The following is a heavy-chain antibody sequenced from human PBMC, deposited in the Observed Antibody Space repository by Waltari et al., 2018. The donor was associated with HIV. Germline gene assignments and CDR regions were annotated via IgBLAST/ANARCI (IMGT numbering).Heavy chain of an antibody. CDR1: GFTFDDYP. Sequence: EVQLVESGGGLVQPGRSLRLSCAAYGFTFDDYPMHWVRQSPGKGLEWVSGISWNSGITDYGDSVKGRFTISRDNAKNSLYLQMNSLTVEDTAFYYCAKGGSHLTIFEAWFDSWGQGTVVTVSS. D-gene: IGHD3-3*01. V-gene: IGHV3-9*01. CDR2: ISWNSGIT. J-gene: IGHJ5*01. CDR3: AKGGSHLTIFEAWFDS.